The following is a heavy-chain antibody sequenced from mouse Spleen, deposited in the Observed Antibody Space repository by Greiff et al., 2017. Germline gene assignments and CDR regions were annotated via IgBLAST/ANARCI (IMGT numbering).Heavy chain of an antibody. CDR3: NAAFYYYGSSYYYAMDY. V-gene: IGHV14-4*02. Sequence: EVQLVESVAELVRPGASVKLSCTTSGFNIKDYYMHWVKQRPEQGLEWIGWIDPENGDTEYAPKLQGKATMTADTSSNTAYLQLSSLTSEDTAVYYCNAAFYYYGSSYYYAMDYWGQGTSVTVSS. J-gene: IGHJ4*01. CDR1: GFNIKDYY. D-gene: IGHD1-1*01. CDR2: IDPENGDT.